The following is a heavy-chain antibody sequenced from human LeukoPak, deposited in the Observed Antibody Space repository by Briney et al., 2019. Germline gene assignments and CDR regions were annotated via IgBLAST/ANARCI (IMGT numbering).Heavy chain of an antibody. CDR3: AILPRGAAADPADY. CDR1: GFTFSSYW. Sequence: GGSLRLSCAASGFTFSSYWMHWVRQAPGKGLVWVSRINSDGSSTSYADSVKGRFTISRDNAKNTLYLQMNSLRAEDTAVYYCAILPRGAAADPADYWGQGTLVTVSS. V-gene: IGHV3-74*01. J-gene: IGHJ4*02. CDR2: INSDGSST. D-gene: IGHD6-13*01.